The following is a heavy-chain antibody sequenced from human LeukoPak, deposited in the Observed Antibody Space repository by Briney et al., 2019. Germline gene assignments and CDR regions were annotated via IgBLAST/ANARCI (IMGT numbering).Heavy chain of an antibody. CDR2: ISSSSSYI. V-gene: IGHV3-21*01. CDR1: GFTFSSYS. CDR3: ARDLTPSAFDI. J-gene: IGHJ3*02. D-gene: IGHD1-14*01. Sequence: GGSLRLSCAASGFTFSSYSMNWVRQAPGEGLEGVSSISSSSSYIYYADSVKGRFTISRDNAKNSLYLQMNSLRAEDTAVYYCARDLTPSAFDIWGQGTMVTVSS.